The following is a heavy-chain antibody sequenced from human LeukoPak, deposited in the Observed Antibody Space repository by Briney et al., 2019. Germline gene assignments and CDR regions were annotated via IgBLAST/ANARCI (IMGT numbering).Heavy chain of an antibody. CDR1: GFTFSSYA. J-gene: IGHJ4*02. V-gene: IGHV3-30*04. CDR2: ISYDGSNK. Sequence: GGSLRLSCAASGFTFSSYAMHWVRQAPGKGLEWVAVISYDGSNKYYADSVKGRFTISRDNSKNTLYLQMNSLRAEDTAVYYCARMYMGTYIGYWGQGTLVTVSS. D-gene: IGHD7-27*01. CDR3: ARMYMGTYIGY.